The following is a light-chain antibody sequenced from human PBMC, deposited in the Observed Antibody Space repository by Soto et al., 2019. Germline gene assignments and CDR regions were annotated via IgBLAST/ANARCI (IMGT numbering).Light chain of an antibody. V-gene: IGLV1-47*01. Sequence: QSVLTQPPSASGTPGQRVTISCSGSSSNIGSNYVYWYQQLPGTAPKLLIYRNNQRPSEVPDRFSGSKSGTSASLAISGLRSEDEADYYWAAWDDSLSGPVVFGVGTQMTVL. J-gene: IGLJ2*01. CDR1: SSNIGSNY. CDR3: AAWDDSLSGPVV. CDR2: RNN.